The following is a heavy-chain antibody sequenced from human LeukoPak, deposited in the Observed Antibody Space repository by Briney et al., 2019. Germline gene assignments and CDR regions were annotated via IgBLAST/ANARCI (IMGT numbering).Heavy chain of an antibody. CDR1: GFTFSNAW. Sequence: PGGSLRLSCAAPGFTFSNAWMSWVRQAPGKGLEWVGRIKSKTDGGTTDYAAPVKGRFTISRDDSKNTLYLQMNSLKTEDTAVYYCTTVRYSSGWYPRGAFDIWGQGTMVTVSS. CDR3: TTVRYSSGWYPRGAFDI. J-gene: IGHJ3*02. V-gene: IGHV3-15*01. D-gene: IGHD6-19*01. CDR2: IKSKTDGGTT.